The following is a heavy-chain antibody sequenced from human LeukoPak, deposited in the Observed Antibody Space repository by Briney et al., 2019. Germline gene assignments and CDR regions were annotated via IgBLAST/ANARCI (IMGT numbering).Heavy chain of an antibody. V-gene: IGHV4-34*01. J-gene: IGHJ4*02. CDR3: ARGRYYYGSGSFDY. Sequence: SETLTLTCAVYGGSFSGYYWSWIRQPPGKGLEWIGEINHSGSTNYNPSLKSRVTISVDTSKNQFSLKLSSVTAADTAVYYCARGRYYYGSGSFDYWGQGTLVTVSS. CDR1: GGSFSGYY. D-gene: IGHD3-10*01. CDR2: INHSGST.